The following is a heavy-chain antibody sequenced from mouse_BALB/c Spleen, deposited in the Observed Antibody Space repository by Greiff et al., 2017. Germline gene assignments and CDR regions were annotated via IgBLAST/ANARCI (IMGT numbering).Heavy chain of an antibody. CDR3: TRAPYYGSSYGYFDV. J-gene: IGHJ1*01. CDR2: ISSGGSYT. V-gene: IGHV5-6-4*01. Sequence: DVQLQESGGGLVKPGGSLKLSCATSGFTFSSYTMSWVRQTPEKRLEWVATISSGGSYTYYPDSVKGRFTISRDNAKNTLYLQMSSLKSEDTAMYYCTRAPYYGSSYGYFDVWGAGTTVTVSS. CDR1: GFTFSSYT. D-gene: IGHD1-1*01.